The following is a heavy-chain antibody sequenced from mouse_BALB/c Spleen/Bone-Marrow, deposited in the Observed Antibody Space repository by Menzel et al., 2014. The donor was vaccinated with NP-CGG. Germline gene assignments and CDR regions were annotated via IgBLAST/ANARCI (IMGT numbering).Heavy chain of an antibody. CDR1: GYSITSGYS. V-gene: IGHV3-1*02. CDR2: IHYSGST. Sequence: VQLQQSGPDLVKPSQSLSLTCTVTGYSITSGYSWHLIRQLPGNKLGWMGYIHYSGSTNYNPSLESRISITRDTSKNQFILQLNSVTTEDTATYYCARTRYGNFAYWGQGTLVTVSA. J-gene: IGHJ3*01. D-gene: IGHD2-1*01. CDR3: ARTRYGNFAY.